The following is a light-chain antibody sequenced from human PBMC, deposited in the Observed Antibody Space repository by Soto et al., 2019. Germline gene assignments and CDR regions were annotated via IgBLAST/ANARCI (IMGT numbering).Light chain of an antibody. V-gene: IGKV3-15*01. J-gene: IGKJ4*01. Sequence: EIVLTQSPATLSVSPWERATLSCRASQSFSSTLAWCQQKPGQAPRLLIYGASTRATGIPARFSGSGSGTEFTLTISSLQSEDFAVYYCQQYSDWPLTFGGGTKVDIK. CDR3: QQYSDWPLT. CDR1: QSFSST. CDR2: GAS.